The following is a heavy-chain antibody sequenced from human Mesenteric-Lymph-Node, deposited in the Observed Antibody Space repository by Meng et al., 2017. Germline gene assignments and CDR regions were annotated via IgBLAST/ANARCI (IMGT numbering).Heavy chain of an antibody. J-gene: IGHJ4*02. D-gene: IGHD3-10*01. V-gene: IGHV3-15*01. CDR1: GFSFSDAW. Sequence: GGSLRLSCAASGFSFSDAWMNWVRQAPGKGLEWVGRINSKADGEATDYAAPVKGRVTISRDDSENMVYLQMNSLKTEDTAVYYCRSLTYSRRFYFDYWGQGTLVTVSS. CDR3: RSLTYSRRFYFDY. CDR2: INSKADGEAT.